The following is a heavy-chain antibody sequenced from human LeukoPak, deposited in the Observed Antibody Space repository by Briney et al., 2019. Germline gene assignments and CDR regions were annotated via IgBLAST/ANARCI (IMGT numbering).Heavy chain of an antibody. V-gene: IGHV1-46*01. J-gene: IGHJ6*04. Sequence: ASVKVSCKASGYTFTSYYMYWVREGPGQGLGWMGIINPSGGSTNYAQKFQGRDTMTRDTSTSTVYMELSSLRSEDTAVYYCAREGRYFDWPGDYYYGMDVWGKGTTVTVSS. CDR2: INPSGGST. CDR3: AREGRYFDWPGDYYYGMDV. D-gene: IGHD3-9*01. CDR1: GYTFTSYY.